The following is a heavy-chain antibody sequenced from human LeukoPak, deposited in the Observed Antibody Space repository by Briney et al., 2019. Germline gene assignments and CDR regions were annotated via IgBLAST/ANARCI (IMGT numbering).Heavy chain of an antibody. J-gene: IGHJ4*02. D-gene: IGHD3-16*02. V-gene: IGHV4-34*01. CDR3: ARGIYDYVWGSYRYPFDY. CDR2: INHSGST. Sequence: ASETLSLTCAVYGGSFSGYYWSWIRQPPGKGLEWIGEINHSGSTNYNPSLKSRVTISVDTSKNQFSLKLSSVTAADTAVYYCARGIYDYVWGSYRYPFDYWGQGTLVTVSS. CDR1: GGSFSGYY.